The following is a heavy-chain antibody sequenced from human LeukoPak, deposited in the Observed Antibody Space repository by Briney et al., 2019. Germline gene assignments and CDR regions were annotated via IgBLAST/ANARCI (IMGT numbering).Heavy chain of an antibody. J-gene: IGHJ3*02. Sequence: SETLSLTCTVSGGSISSYYWSWIRQPPGKGLEWIGYIYYSGSTNYNPSLKSRVTISVDTSKNQFSLKLSSVTAADTAVYYCARARGDAFDIWGQGTMVTVST. D-gene: IGHD3-10*01. CDR1: GGSISSYY. CDR3: ARARGDAFDI. CDR2: IYYSGST. V-gene: IGHV4-59*01.